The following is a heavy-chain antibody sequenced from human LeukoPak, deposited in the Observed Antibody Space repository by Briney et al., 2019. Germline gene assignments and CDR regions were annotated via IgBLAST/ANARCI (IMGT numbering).Heavy chain of an antibody. D-gene: IGHD1-14*01. V-gene: IGHV3-23*01. J-gene: IGHJ3*02. CDR3: AKSWWYSRAPDAFDI. CDR2: ISGSGGST. Sequence: PGGSLRLSCAASGFTFSSYATSWVRQAPGKGLEWVSAISGSGGSTYYADSVKGRFTISRDNSKNTLYLQMNSLRAEDTAVYYCAKSWWYSRAPDAFDIWGQGTMVTVSS. CDR1: GFTFSSYA.